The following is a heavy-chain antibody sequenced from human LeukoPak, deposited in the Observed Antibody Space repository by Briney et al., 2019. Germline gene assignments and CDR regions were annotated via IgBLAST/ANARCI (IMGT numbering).Heavy chain of an antibody. V-gene: IGHV3-7*01. D-gene: IGHD2-2*01. CDR3: VRGRYCNSISCDYFDY. Sequence: GGSLRLSCAASGFTFSSYWMSWVRQAPGKGLEWVANIKEDGSEKYYVDSVKGRFTISRDNAKNSLYLQMNSLRAEDTAVYYCVRGRYCNSISCDYFDYWGQGTLATVSS. CDR1: GFTFSSYW. J-gene: IGHJ4*02. CDR2: IKEDGSEK.